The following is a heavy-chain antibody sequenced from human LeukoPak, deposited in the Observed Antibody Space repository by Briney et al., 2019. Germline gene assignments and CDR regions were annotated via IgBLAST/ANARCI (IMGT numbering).Heavy chain of an antibody. D-gene: IGHD2-2*01. CDR3: AKDMGSVPAV. J-gene: IGHJ4*02. Sequence: GGSLRLPCAASGFTISSYSMNWVRQAPGKGLEWVAFIRYDGSNKYYADSVKGRFTISRDNSKNTLYLQMNSLRAEDTAVYYCAKDMGSVPAVWGQGTLVTVSS. CDR1: GFTISSYS. V-gene: IGHV3-30*02. CDR2: IRYDGSNK.